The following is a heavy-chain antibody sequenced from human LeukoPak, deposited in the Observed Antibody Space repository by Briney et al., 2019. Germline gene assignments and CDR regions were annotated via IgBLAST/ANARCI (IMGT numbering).Heavy chain of an antibody. V-gene: IGHV3-23*01. Sequence: GGSLRLSCAASGFTFSSYGMSWVGQAPGKGLEWVAGISGRGANTFYTDSVKGRFTISRDNSKNTLYLQMNSLRAEDTAVYYCAKAGVSSSWYYFDYWGQGTLVTVSS. CDR2: ISGRGANT. CDR1: GFTFSSYG. D-gene: IGHD6-13*01. J-gene: IGHJ4*02. CDR3: AKAGVSSSWYYFDY.